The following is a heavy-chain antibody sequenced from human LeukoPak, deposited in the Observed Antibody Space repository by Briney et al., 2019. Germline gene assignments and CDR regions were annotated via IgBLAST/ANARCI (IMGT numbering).Heavy chain of an antibody. Sequence: GGSLRLSCAASGFTFSSYGMTWVRQAPGKGLEWVSGISGSGATTYYADSVMGRFTISRDNSKNTLFLQMNSLRAEDTAVYYCAKRATTAVSNWFDPWGQGTLVTVSS. D-gene: IGHD4-17*01. J-gene: IGHJ5*02. CDR1: GFTFSSYG. V-gene: IGHV3-23*01. CDR2: ISGSGATT. CDR3: AKRATTAVSNWFDP.